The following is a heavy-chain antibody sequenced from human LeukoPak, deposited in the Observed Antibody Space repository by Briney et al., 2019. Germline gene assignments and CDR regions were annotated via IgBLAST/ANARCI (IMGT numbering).Heavy chain of an antibody. Sequence: GGSLRLSCAASGFTFSSYAMSWARQAPGKGLEWVSSISSGSSHMYYAGSVKGRFTISRDNAKISLYLQMNSLRVDDTAVYYCARDSRRLQVGWLDPWGQGTLVTVAS. V-gene: IGHV3-21*01. CDR2: ISSGSSHM. CDR1: GFTFSSYA. J-gene: IGHJ5*02. D-gene: IGHD5-24*01. CDR3: ARDSRRLQVGWLDP.